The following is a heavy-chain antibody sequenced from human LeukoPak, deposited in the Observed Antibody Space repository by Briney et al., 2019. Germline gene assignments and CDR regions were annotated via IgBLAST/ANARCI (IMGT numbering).Heavy chain of an antibody. D-gene: IGHD4-17*01. Sequence: PGGSLRLSCAASGFTFSSFGMHWVRQAPGKGLEWVSVIYSGGSTYYADSVKGRFTISRDNSKNTLYLQMNSLRAEDTAVYYCARADYGDYDRDPYYFDYWGQGTLVTVSS. V-gene: IGHV3-NL1*01. CDR3: ARADYGDYDRDPYYFDY. J-gene: IGHJ4*02. CDR2: IYSGGST. CDR1: GFTFSSFG.